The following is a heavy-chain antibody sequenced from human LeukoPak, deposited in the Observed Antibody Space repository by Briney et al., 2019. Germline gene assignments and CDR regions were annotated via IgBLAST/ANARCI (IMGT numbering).Heavy chain of an antibody. CDR2: IRSKAYGGTT. V-gene: IGHV3-49*04. CDR1: GFTFGDYV. D-gene: IGHD3-3*01. J-gene: IGHJ4*02. Sequence: PGGSLRLSCTASGFTFGDYVMSWVRQAPGKGLEWVGFIRSKAYGGTTEYAASVKGRFTSSRDDSKSIAYLQMNSLKTEDTAVYYCTRGKYYDFWSGYYPDYWGQG. CDR3: TRGKYYDFWSGYYPDY.